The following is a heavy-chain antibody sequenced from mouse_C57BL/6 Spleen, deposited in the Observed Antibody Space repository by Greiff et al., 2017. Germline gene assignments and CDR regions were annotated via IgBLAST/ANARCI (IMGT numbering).Heavy chain of an antibody. CDR1: GFTFSDYY. CDR3: ARGTTVVATDYYYAMDY. D-gene: IGHD1-1*01. Sequence: EVNVVESEGGLVQPGSSMKLSCTASGFTFSDYYMAWVRQVPEKGLEWVANINYDGSSTYYLDSLKSRFIISRDNAKNILYLQMSSLKSEDTATYYCARGTTVVATDYYYAMDYWGQGTSVTVSS. CDR2: INYDGSST. V-gene: IGHV5-16*01. J-gene: IGHJ4*01.